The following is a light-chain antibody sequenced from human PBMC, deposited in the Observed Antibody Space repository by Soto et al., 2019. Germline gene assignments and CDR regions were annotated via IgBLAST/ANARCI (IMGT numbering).Light chain of an antibody. J-gene: IGLJ3*02. CDR2: EDT. CDR1: SSDVGGYKL. V-gene: IGLV2-23*01. Sequence: QSALTQPASVSGSPGQSITISCTGTSSDVGGYKLVSWYQQYPGKAPKLIIYEDTTRPSGVSNRFSGSKSGNTASLTISGLQAEDEADYHCFSYADTFWVFGGGTKLTVL. CDR3: FSYADTFWV.